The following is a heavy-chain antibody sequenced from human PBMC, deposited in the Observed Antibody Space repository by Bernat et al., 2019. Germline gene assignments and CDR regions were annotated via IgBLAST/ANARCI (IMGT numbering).Heavy chain of an antibody. D-gene: IGHD6-19*01. J-gene: IGHJ5*02. CDR3: ARYYSGWYNLNWFDP. CDR1: GGSISSSSYY. V-gene: IGHV4-39*01. CDR2: IYYSGST. Sequence: QLQLQESGPGLVKPSETLSLTCTVSGGSISSSSYYWGWIRQPPGKGLEWIGSIYYSGSTYYNPSLKSRVTISVDTSKNQFSLKLSSVTAADTAVYYRARYYSGWYNLNWFDPWGQGTLVTVSS.